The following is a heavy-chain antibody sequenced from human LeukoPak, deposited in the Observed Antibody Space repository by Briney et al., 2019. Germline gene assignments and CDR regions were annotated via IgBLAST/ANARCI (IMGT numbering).Heavy chain of an antibody. CDR3: ARRGGLWLTPDFDS. Sequence: GRSLTLSCETSGFDFSKYGMHWVRQAPGKGPEWVAVLWRDGSVEMYADSVKGRFAVSRDNSNNTLYLQMNRLRAEDTAVYYCARRGGLWLTPDFDSWGQGTLVTVSS. J-gene: IGHJ4*02. D-gene: IGHD5-24*01. CDR1: GFDFSKYG. V-gene: IGHV3-33*03. CDR2: LWRDGSVE.